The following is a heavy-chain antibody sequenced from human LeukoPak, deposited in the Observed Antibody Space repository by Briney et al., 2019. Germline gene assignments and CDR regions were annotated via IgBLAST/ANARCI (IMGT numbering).Heavy chain of an antibody. D-gene: IGHD2-21*01. V-gene: IGHV1-2*06. CDR1: GYTFTSYD. Sequence: ASVKVSCKASGYTFTSYDINWVRQATGQGLEWMGRINPNSGGTNYAQKFQGRVTMTRDTSISTAYMELSRLRSDDTAVYYCARRAVDSTLGRRAFDIWGQGTMVTVSS. J-gene: IGHJ3*02. CDR2: INPNSGGT. CDR3: ARRAVDSTLGRRAFDI.